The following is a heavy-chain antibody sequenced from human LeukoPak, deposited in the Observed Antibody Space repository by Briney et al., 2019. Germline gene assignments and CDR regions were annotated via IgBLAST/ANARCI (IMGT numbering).Heavy chain of an antibody. Sequence: GGSLRLSCAASGFTFSSYAMSWVRQAPGKGLGGVSAISGSGGSTYYADSVKGRFTISRDNSKNTLYLQMNSLRAEDTAVYYCAKGLPPIVVVSGSMDIWGQGTMVTVSS. V-gene: IGHV3-23*01. CDR3: AKGLPPIVVVSGSMDI. J-gene: IGHJ3*02. D-gene: IGHD3-22*01. CDR1: GFTFSSYA. CDR2: ISGSGGST.